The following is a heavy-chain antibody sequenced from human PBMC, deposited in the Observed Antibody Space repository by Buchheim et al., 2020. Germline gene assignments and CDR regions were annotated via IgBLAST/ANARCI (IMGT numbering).Heavy chain of an antibody. V-gene: IGHV4-30-4*01. D-gene: IGHD4-17*01. CDR3: ARVLDYGDYGGFDY. CDR1: GGSISSGDYY. J-gene: IGHJ4*02. Sequence: QVQLQESGPGLVKPSQTLSLTCTVSGGSISSGDYYWSWTRQPPGKGLEWIGYIYYSGSTYYIPSLKSRVTISVDTSKNQFSLKLSSVTAADTAVYYCARVLDYGDYGGFDYWGQGTL. CDR2: IYYSGST.